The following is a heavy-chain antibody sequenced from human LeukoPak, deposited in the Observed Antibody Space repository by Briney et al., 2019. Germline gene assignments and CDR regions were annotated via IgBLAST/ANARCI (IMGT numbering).Heavy chain of an antibody. CDR3: AKGGNVLLWFGEFDHNWFDP. Sequence: PGGSLRFSCAASGFTFSSYAMSWVRQAPGKGPEWVSAFSGSGGSTYYADSVKGRFTISRDNSKNTLYLQMNSLRAEDTAVYYCAKGGNVLLWFGEFDHNWFDPWGQGTLVTVSS. D-gene: IGHD3-10*01. CDR2: FSGSGGST. V-gene: IGHV3-23*01. CDR1: GFTFSSYA. J-gene: IGHJ5*02.